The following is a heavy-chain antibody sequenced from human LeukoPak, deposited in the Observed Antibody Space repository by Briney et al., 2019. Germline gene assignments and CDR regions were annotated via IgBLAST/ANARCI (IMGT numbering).Heavy chain of an antibody. D-gene: IGHD6-19*01. CDR3: ARDRGRGLSSGWYANWFDP. CDR2: IYTSGST. J-gene: IGHJ5*02. CDR1: GGSISSGNYY. V-gene: IGHV4-61*02. Sequence: SETLSLTCTVSGGSISSGNYYWTWIRQPAGKGLEWIGRIYTSGSTNYNPSLKSRVTMSVDTSKNQFSLKLSSVTAADTAVYYCARDRGRGLSSGWYANWFDPWGQGTLVTVSS.